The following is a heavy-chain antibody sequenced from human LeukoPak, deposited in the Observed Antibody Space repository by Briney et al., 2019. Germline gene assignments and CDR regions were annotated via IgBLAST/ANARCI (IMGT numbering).Heavy chain of an antibody. CDR3: ARNPTKIYYDILTGSYYFDY. D-gene: IGHD3-9*01. J-gene: IGHJ4*02. Sequence: ASVKVSCKASGYTFTSYAMHWVRQAPGQRLEWMGWINAGNGNTKYSQKFQGRVTITRDTSASTAYMELSSLRSDDTAVYYCARNPTKIYYDILTGSYYFDYWGQGTLVTVSS. V-gene: IGHV1-3*01. CDR2: INAGNGNT. CDR1: GYTFTSYA.